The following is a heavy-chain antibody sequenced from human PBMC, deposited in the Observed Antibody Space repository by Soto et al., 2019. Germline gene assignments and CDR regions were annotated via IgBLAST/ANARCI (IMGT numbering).Heavy chain of an antibody. D-gene: IGHD3-3*01. CDR3: ASPLKWSGYYIAFDY. J-gene: IGHJ4*02. Sequence: QVQLLQSGAEVKKPGSSVEVSCKASGATFSSFAFSWVRQAPGQGLEWMGVIIPIFDTISYAQKFQGRVTITADESTRTAYMELNSLTSDDTAVYYCASPLKWSGYYIAFDYWGQGTLVIVSS. CDR2: IIPIFDTI. V-gene: IGHV1-69*01. CDR1: GATFSSFA.